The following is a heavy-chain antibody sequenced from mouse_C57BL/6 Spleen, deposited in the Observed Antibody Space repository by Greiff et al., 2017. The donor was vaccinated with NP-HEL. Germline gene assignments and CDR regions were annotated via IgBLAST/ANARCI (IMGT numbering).Heavy chain of an antibody. Sequence: DVMLVESGGGLVKPGGSLKLSCAASGFTFSSYAMSWVRQTPEKRLEWVATISDGGSYTYYPDNVKGRFTISRDNAKNNLYLQMSHLKSEDTAMYYCARGGAYYSNYGYFDYWGQGTTLTVSS. CDR1: GFTFSSYA. J-gene: IGHJ2*01. CDR3: ARGGAYYSNYGYFDY. D-gene: IGHD2-5*01. CDR2: ISDGGSYT. V-gene: IGHV5-4*03.